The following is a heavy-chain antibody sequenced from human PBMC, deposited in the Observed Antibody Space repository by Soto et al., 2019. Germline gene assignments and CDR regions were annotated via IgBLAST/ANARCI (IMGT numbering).Heavy chain of an antibody. CDR2: IIPMFGTA. Sequence: VKFSCKAAGGTFSSYGISWVRQAPGQGLEWMGGIIPMFGTATHTQNFQGRLTITADESTSTAYMELSSLRSEDTAVYFCARSVGVTTLSYLDYWGQGTLVTVSS. J-gene: IGHJ4*02. D-gene: IGHD1-26*01. CDR1: GGTFSSYG. CDR3: ARSVGVTTLSYLDY. V-gene: IGHV1-69*01.